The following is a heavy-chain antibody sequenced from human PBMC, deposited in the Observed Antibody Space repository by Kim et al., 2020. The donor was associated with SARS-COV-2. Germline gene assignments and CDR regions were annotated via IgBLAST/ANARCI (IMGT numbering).Heavy chain of an antibody. CDR3: ARGWGRRYDYVWGSYRYWNWFDP. D-gene: IGHD3-16*02. CDR2: INHSGST. V-gene: IGHV4-34*01. CDR1: GGSFSGYY. Sequence: SETLSLTCAVYGGSFSGYYWSWIRQPPGKGLEWIGEINHSGSTNYNPSLKSRVTISVDTSKNQFSLKLSSVTAADTAVYYCARGWGRRYDYVWGSYRYWNWFDPWGQGTLVTVSS. J-gene: IGHJ5*02.